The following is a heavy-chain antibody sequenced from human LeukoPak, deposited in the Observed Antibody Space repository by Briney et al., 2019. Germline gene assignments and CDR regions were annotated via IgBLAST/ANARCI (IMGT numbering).Heavy chain of an antibody. Sequence: ASVKVSCKVSGYTLTELSMHWVRQAPGKGLEWMGGFDPEDGETIYAQKFQGRVTVTEDTSTDTAYMELSSLRSEDTAVYYCATVRSDYGDYYYYYGMDVWGQGTTVTVSS. V-gene: IGHV1-24*01. D-gene: IGHD4-17*01. CDR1: GYTLTELS. CDR2: FDPEDGET. CDR3: ATVRSDYGDYYYYYGMDV. J-gene: IGHJ6*02.